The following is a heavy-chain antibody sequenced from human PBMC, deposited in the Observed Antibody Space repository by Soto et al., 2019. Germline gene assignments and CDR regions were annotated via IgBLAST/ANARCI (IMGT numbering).Heavy chain of an antibody. D-gene: IGHD6-13*01. J-gene: IGHJ4*02. CDR3: ARDRLAAGMDY. CDR2: ISSSSSYI. V-gene: IGHV3-21*01. Sequence: GGSLRLSCAASGFTFSSYSMNWVRQAPGKGLEWVSSISSSSSYIYYADSVKGRFTISRDNAKNSLYLQMNSLRAEDTAVYYCARDRLAAGMDYWGQGTLVTVSS. CDR1: GFTFSSYS.